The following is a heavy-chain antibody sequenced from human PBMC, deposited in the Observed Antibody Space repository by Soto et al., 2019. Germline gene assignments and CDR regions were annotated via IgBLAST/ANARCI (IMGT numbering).Heavy chain of an antibody. CDR2: IYDNRTF. CDR1: GGSVSSGSFY. V-gene: IGHV4-61*01. CDR3: ARVTLGYSSPPYFAF. D-gene: IGHD6-13*01. Sequence: SETLSLTCTVSGGSVSSGSFYWSWIRQPPGKGLEWIGFIYDNRTFNYNASLKSRVTISVDTSKHQFSLKLSSVTAADTAVYYCARVTLGYSSPPYFAFWGQGALVTVS. J-gene: IGHJ4*02.